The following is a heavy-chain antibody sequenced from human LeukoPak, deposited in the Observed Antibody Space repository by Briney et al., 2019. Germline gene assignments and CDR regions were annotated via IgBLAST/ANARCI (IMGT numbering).Heavy chain of an antibody. CDR3: AKVADIVATIQPYFDY. J-gene: IGHJ4*02. Sequence: GGSLRLSCAVSGFTFSDYSMHWVRQAPGKGLEWVAVTSHDGDKEYYADSVKGRFTISRDNSKNTLYLQMNSLRAEDTAVYYCAKVADIVATIQPYFDYWGQGTLVTVSS. D-gene: IGHD5-12*01. CDR1: GFTFSDYS. V-gene: IGHV3-30*04. CDR2: TSHDGDKE.